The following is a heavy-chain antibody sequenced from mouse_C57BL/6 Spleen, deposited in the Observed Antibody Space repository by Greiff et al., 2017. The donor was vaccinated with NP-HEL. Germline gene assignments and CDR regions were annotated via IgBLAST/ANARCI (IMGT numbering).Heavy chain of an antibody. J-gene: IGHJ4*01. CDR2: ISYSGST. Sequence: VQLKESGPGMVKPSQSLSLTCTVTGYSITSGYDWHWIRHFPGNKLEWMGYISYSGSTNYNPSLKSRISITHDTSKNHFFLKLNSVTTEDTATYYCAGDRLYYAMDYWGQGTSVTVSS. CDR3: AGDRLYYAMDY. V-gene: IGHV3-1*01. D-gene: IGHD1-2*01. CDR1: GYSITSGYD.